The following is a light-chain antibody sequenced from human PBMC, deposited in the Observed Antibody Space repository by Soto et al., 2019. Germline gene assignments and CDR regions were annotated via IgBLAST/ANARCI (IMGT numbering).Light chain of an antibody. J-gene: IGLJ3*02. CDR3: SSYAGSNNLGV. V-gene: IGLV2-8*01. CDR1: SSDVGGYNS. Sequence: QSVLTQPPSASGSPGQSVTISCTGTSSDVGGYNSVSWYQQHPGKAPKLMIYEVSKRPSGVPDRFSGSKSGNTASLTVSGLRAEDDADYYCSSYAGSNNLGVFGGGTKVTVL. CDR2: EVS.